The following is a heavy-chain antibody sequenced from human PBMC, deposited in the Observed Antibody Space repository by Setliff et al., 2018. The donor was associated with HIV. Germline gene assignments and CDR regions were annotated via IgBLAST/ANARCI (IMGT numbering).Heavy chain of an antibody. J-gene: IGHJ6*02. Sequence: SETVSLTCTVSGGSISSGSYYWNWIRQPAGKGLEWIGRIYTSGSTNYNPSLKSRVTISVDTSKNQFSLKLSSVTAADTAVYYCAREDYYYYGMDVWGQGTTVTVSS. V-gene: IGHV4-61*02. CDR3: AREDYYYYGMDV. CDR2: IYTSGST. CDR1: GGSISSGSYY.